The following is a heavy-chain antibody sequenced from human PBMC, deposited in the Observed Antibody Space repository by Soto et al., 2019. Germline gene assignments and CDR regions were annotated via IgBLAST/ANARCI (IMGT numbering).Heavy chain of an antibody. J-gene: IGHJ3*02. CDR3: ARVYYYASRGKNDAFDI. D-gene: IGHD3-22*01. V-gene: IGHV1-2*02. CDR1: CYTFTTYW. Sequence: ASVNVSFKASCYTFTTYWIILGLDSPVQWLEWMGWINPNSGGTNYAQKFQGRVTMTRDTSISTAYMEMSRMRSDDTDVYYCARVYYYASRGKNDAFDIWGQGTMVTVSS. CDR2: INPNSGGT.